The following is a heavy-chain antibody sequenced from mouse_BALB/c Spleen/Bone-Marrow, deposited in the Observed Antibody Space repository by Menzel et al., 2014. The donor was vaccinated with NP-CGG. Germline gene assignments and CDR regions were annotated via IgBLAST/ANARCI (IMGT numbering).Heavy chain of an antibody. V-gene: IGHV3-2*02. CDR1: GYSVTSDYA. CDR3: ARDVYAMDY. Sequence: EVQLQQSGPGLVKPSQSLSLTCTVTGYSVTSDYAWNLIRQFPGNKLEWMGYISYSGSTSYNPSLKSRISITRDTSKNQFFLQLNSVTTEDTATYYCARDVYAMDYWGQGTSVTVSS. J-gene: IGHJ4*01. CDR2: ISYSGST.